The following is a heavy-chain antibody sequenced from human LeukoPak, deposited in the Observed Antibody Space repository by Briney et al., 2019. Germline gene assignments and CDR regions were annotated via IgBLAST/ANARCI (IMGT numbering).Heavy chain of an antibody. CDR3: ARGSGGTDYYYDSSGYYGGVGFDY. J-gene: IGHJ4*02. V-gene: IGHV3-20*04. CDR1: GFTFDDYG. D-gene: IGHD3-22*01. CDR2: INWNGGST. Sequence: GGSLRLSCAASGFTFDDYGMSWVRQAPGKGLEWVSGINWNGGSTGYADSVKGRFTISRDNAKNSLYLQMNSLRAEDTALYYCARGSGGTDYYYDSSGYYGGVGFDYRGQGTLVTVSS.